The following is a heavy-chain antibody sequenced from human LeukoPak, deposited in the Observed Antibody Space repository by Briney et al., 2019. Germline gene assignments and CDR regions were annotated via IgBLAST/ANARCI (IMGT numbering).Heavy chain of an antibody. V-gene: IGHV3-30*02. CDR1: GFTFSSYG. J-gene: IGHJ4*02. CDR2: IRYDGSNK. D-gene: IGHD3-16*02. Sequence: GGSLRLSCAASGFTFSSYGMHWVRQAPGKGLEWVAFIRYDGSNKYYADSVKGRFTISRDNSKNTLYLQMNSLRAEDTAVYYCAKGNYDYVWGSYRGSGPVDYWGQGTLVTVFS. CDR3: AKGNYDYVWGSYRGSGPVDY.